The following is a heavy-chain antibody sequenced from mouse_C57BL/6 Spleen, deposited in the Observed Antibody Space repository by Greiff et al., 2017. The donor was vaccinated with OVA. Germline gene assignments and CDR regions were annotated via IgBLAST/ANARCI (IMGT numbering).Heavy chain of an antibody. CDR1: GYTFTSYW. CDR3: ARLGNSFDY. CDR2: IYPSDSYT. Sequence: VQLQQPGAELVMPGASVKLSCKASGYTFTSYWMHWVKQRPGQGLEWIGEIYPSDSYTNYNQKFKGKSTLTVDKSSSTAYMQLSSLTSEDSAVYYCARLGNSFDYWGQGTTLTVSS. V-gene: IGHV1-69*01. J-gene: IGHJ2*01. D-gene: IGHD1-1*02.